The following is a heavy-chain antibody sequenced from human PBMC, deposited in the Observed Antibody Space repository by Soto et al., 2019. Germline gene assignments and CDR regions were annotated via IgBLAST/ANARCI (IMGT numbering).Heavy chain of an antibody. Sequence: SVKVSCKASGGTFSSYSISWVRQAPGQGLEWMGGIIPIFGTANYAQKFQGRVTIAADESTSTAYMELSSLRSEDTAVYYCAWKIIVGDSYNAFDIWGQGTMVTVSS. D-gene: IGHD1-26*01. V-gene: IGHV1-69*13. J-gene: IGHJ3*02. CDR3: AWKIIVGDSYNAFDI. CDR2: IIPIFGTA. CDR1: GGTFSSYS.